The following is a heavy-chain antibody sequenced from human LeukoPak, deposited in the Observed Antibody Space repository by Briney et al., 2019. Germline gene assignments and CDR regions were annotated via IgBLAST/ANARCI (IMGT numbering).Heavy chain of an antibody. CDR2: VIPIFGTA. J-gene: IGHJ3*02. D-gene: IGHD3-22*01. CDR3: ARTGHYDSSDYGAFDI. V-gene: IGHV1-69*05. Sequence: SVKVSCKASGGTFSSYAISWVRQAPGQGLEWMGGVIPIFGTANYAQKFQGRVTITTDESTSTAYMELSSLRSEDTAVYYCARTGHYDSSDYGAFDIWGQGTMVTVSS. CDR1: GGTFSSYA.